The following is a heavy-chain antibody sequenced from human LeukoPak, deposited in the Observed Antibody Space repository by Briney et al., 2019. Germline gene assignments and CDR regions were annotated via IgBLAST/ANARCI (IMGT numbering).Heavy chain of an antibody. CDR3: ARCTSKAWGSGWYHLDY. D-gene: IGHD6-19*01. Sequence: LPEGSLRLSCAASGFMLSNYYMSWVRQAPGKGLEWVAYIKQDGSEKYYVDSVKGRFTISRDNAKNSLYLQINSLRAEDAAVYYGARCTSKAWGSGWYHLDYWGQGTLVTVSS. J-gene: IGHJ4*02. V-gene: IGHV3-7*01. CDR2: IKQDGSEK. CDR1: GFMLSNYY.